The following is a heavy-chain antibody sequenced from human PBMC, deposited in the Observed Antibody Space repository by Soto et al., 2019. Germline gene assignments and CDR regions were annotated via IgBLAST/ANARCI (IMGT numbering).Heavy chain of an antibody. CDR2: MHYTGFS. V-gene: IGHV4-59*02. CDR1: GDSVTSHY. CDR3: ARETPYCTSTSCSPSYYSGMDV. D-gene: IGHD2-2*01. J-gene: IGHJ6*02. Sequence: ETLSLTCSFSGDSVTSHYLTWIRQSPEKGLEWIGYMHYTGFSHYNPSLRSRLTISVDTSKNQFSLKMTSVTAADTAVYYCARETPYCTSTSCSPSYYSGMDVWGQGTTVTVSS.